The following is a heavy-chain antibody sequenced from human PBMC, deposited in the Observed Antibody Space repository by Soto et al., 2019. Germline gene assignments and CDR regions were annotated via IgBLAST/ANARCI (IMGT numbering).Heavy chain of an antibody. Sequence: QVQLQQWGAGLLKPSETLSLTCAVYGGSFSGYYWSWIRQPPGKGLEWIGEINHSESTNYNPSLKSRVTISVDTSKNQFSLKLSSVTAADTAVYYCARAGASIAAQGRYYGMDVWGQGTTVTVSS. CDR1: GGSFSGYY. CDR2: INHSEST. J-gene: IGHJ6*02. D-gene: IGHD6-6*01. CDR3: ARAGASIAAQGRYYGMDV. V-gene: IGHV4-34*01.